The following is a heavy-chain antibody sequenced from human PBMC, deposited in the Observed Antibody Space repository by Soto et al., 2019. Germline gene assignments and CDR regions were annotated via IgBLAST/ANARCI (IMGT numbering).Heavy chain of an antibody. D-gene: IGHD1-26*01. V-gene: IGHV5-51*01. CDR3: ARHGPDYYDGGYYYYGMDV. CDR1: GYSFTSYW. J-gene: IGHJ6*02. CDR2: IYPGDSDT. Sequence: GESLKISCKGSGYSFTSYWIGWVRQMPGKGLEWMGIIYPGDSDTRYSPSFQGQVTISADKSISTAYLQWSSLKASDTAMYYCARHGPDYYDGGYYYYGMDVWGQGTTVTVSS.